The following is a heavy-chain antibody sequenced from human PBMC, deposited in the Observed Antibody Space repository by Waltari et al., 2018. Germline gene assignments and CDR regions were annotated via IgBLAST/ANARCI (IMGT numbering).Heavy chain of an antibody. D-gene: IGHD6-13*01. J-gene: IGHJ3*02. CDR3: ARHRSSSWSNPMGAFDI. Sequence: QVQLQESGPGLVKPSETLSLTCTVTGGSISSYYWSWIRQPPGKGLERIGYTYTSGSTNYNPSRRRRVTISVDTSKNQCSLTLSSVTAADTAVYYCARHRSSSWSNPMGAFDIWGQGTMVTVSS. V-gene: IGHV4-4*09. CDR2: TYTSGST. CDR1: GGSISSYY.